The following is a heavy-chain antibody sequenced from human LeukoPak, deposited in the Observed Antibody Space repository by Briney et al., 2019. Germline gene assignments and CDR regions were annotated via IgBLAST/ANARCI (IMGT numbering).Heavy chain of an antibody. D-gene: IGHD3-10*01. J-gene: IGHJ4*02. Sequence: GESLKISCKGSGYTFTNYWIGWVRQMPGKGLEWMGIIYSGDSDTRYSPSFQGQVTISADKSISTAYLTWSSLKASDTAMYYCARHSGSGSYRSVFGYWGQGTLVTVSS. CDR3: ARHSGSGSYRSVFGY. V-gene: IGHV5-51*01. CDR2: IYSGDSDT. CDR1: GYTFTNYW.